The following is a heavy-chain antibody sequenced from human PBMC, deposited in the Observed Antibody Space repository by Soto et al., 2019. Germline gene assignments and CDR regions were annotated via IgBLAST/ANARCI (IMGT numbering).Heavy chain of an antibody. CDR1: GYTFTSYD. CDR3: AKASARNATSYDV. Sequence: ASVKVSCKASGYTFTSYDINWVRQATGQGLEWMGWMNPNSGNTGYAQKFQDRVTMTRNTSISTAYMELSSLRSEDTAVYYCAKASARNATSYDVRGQGTLVGVSS. D-gene: IGHD2-8*01. J-gene: IGHJ4*02. CDR2: MNPNSGNT. V-gene: IGHV1-8*01.